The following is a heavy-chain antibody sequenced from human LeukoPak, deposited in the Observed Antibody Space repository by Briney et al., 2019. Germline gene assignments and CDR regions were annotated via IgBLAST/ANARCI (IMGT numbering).Heavy chain of an antibody. CDR1: GGSISSYY. CDR2: IYYSGST. D-gene: IGHD6-13*01. J-gene: IGHJ4*02. Sequence: SETLSLTCTVSGGSISSYYWSWIRQPPGKGLEWIGYIYYSGSTNYNPSLKSRVTISVDTSKNQFSLKLRSVTAADTAVYYCARRRAAAGPGVEYWGQGTLVTVSS. CDR3: ARRRAAAGPGVEY. V-gene: IGHV4-59*08.